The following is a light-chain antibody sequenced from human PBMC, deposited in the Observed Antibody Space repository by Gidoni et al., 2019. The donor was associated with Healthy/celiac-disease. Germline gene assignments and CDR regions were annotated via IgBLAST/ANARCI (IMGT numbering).Light chain of an antibody. V-gene: IGLV1-40*01. Sequence: QSVLPPPPSVSGAPGQRVTISCTGSSSNIGAGYDVHWYQQLPGTAPKLLIYGNSNRPSGVPDRFSGSKSGTSASLAITGLQAEDEADYYCQSYDSSLSGGVFGGGTKLTVL. CDR3: QSYDSSLSGGV. CDR2: GNS. CDR1: SSNIGAGYD. J-gene: IGLJ3*02.